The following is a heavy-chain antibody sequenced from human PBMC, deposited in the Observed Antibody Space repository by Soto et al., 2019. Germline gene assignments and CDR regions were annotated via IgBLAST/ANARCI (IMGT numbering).Heavy chain of an antibody. CDR3: TAEECSGGSCYISVY. D-gene: IGHD2-15*01. V-gene: IGHV3-15*01. Sequence: EVQLVESGGGLVKPGGSLRLSCAASGFTFSNAWMSWVRQAPGKGLDWVGRIKSKPDGGTTDYAAPVKGRFTISRDKWKTTLYLQMNSLKTEDTAVYYCTAEECSGGSCYISVYWGQGTLFTVSS. CDR2: IKSKPDGGTT. J-gene: IGHJ4*02. CDR1: GFTFSNAW.